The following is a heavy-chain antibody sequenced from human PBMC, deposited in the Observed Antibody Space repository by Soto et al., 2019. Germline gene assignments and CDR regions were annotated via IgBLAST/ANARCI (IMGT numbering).Heavy chain of an antibody. CDR2: IKSDGSST. CDR1: GFTFSNYW. CDR3: ARGNNGMDF. Sequence: EVQLVESGGGLVQPGGSLRLSCAASGFTFSNYWMHWVRQAPGKGLVWVSRIKSDGSSTNYADSVKGRFTSSRDNAKNTLYLQLNSLRVEDTAVYYCARGNNGMDFWGQGTTVTVSS. V-gene: IGHV3-74*01. J-gene: IGHJ6*02.